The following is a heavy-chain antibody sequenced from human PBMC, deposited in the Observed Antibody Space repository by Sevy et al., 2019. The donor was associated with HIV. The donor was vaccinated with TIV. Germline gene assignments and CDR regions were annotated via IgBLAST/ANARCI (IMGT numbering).Heavy chain of an antibody. D-gene: IGHD6-13*01. J-gene: IGHJ4*02. Sequence: GGSLRLSCAASGFTFSDHYMEWVRQAPGKGLEWVGRIRKKADSYTTEYAASVKGRLSITRDDSKISLYLLMNSLKTEDMAVYYCATHAGIAAAGRVFDFWGQGTLVTVSS. CDR2: IRKKADSYTT. CDR3: ATHAGIAAAGRVFDF. V-gene: IGHV3-72*01. CDR1: GFTFSDHY.